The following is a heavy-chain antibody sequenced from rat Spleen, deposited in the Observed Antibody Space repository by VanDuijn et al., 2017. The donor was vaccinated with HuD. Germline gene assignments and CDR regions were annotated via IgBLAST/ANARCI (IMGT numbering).Heavy chain of an antibody. CDR3: ARADVAGLSTDGI. Sequence: QVQLKESGPGLVQPSQTRSLTCTVSGFSLTSYTVSWVRQPPGEGLEWMGVIWGNGNTNYTSALKSRLSISRDTSKSQVFLKMNNLQTEDTAMYFCARADVAGLSTDGIWGQGIMVTVSS. J-gene: IGHJ2*01. CDR2: IWGNGNT. CDR1: GFSLTSYT. V-gene: IGHV2S61*01. D-gene: IGHD1-2*01.